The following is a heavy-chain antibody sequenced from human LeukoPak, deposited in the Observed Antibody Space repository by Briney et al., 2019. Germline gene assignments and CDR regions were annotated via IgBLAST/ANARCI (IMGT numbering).Heavy chain of an antibody. CDR1: GFTFSSYA. Sequence: HTGGSLRLSCAASGFTFSSYAMSWVRQAPGKGLEWVSAISGSGGSTYYADSVKGRFTISRDNSKNTLYLQMNSLRAEDTAVYYCAKDPTMIVVVIPDYWGQGTLVTVSS. V-gene: IGHV3-23*01. D-gene: IGHD3-22*01. CDR3: AKDPTMIVVVIPDY. J-gene: IGHJ4*02. CDR2: ISGSGGST.